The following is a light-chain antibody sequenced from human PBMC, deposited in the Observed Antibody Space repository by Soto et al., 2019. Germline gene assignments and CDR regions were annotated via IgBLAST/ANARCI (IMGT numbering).Light chain of an antibody. V-gene: IGKV3-15*01. Sequence: DIVLTQSPATLSVSPGERATLSCRASQTVSNSYLAWYQQKPGQAPRLLIYGASTRAAGIPPRLSGGGSGTEFPLTISSLQSEDFAVYYCQQYSNWPRTFGRGTKVEIK. J-gene: IGKJ1*01. CDR1: QTVSNSY. CDR3: QQYSNWPRT. CDR2: GAS.